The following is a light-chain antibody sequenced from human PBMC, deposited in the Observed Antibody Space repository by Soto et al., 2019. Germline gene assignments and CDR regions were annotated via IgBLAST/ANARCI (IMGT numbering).Light chain of an antibody. V-gene: IGLV3-21*02. CDR1: NIGNKR. CDR2: DDS. CDR3: QVWDSTSVSV. Sequence: SYELAQPPSVSVAPGQTASITCWGNNIGNKRVHWYQQKPGQAPVLVVYDDSDRPSGIPERFSGSNSGNTATLSISRVEAGDEADYYCQVWDSTSVSVFATGPKANVL. J-gene: IGLJ1*01.